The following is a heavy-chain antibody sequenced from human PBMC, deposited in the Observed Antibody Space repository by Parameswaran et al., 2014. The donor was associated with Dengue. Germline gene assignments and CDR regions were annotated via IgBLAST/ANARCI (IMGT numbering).Heavy chain of an antibody. CDR2: IYYSGST. V-gene: IGHV4-30-4*01. Sequence: RWIRQPPGKGLEWIGYIYYSGSTYYNPSLKSRVTISVDTSKNQFSLKLSSVTAADTAVYYCARVVTVTTIYYYYYMDVWGKGTTVTVSS. D-gene: IGHD4-17*01. CDR3: ARVVTVTTIYYYYYMDV. J-gene: IGHJ6*03.